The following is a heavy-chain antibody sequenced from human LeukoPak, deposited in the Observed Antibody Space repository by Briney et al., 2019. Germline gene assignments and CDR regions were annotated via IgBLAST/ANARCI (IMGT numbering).Heavy chain of an antibody. D-gene: IGHD6-13*01. CDR2: INGDGSST. CDR3: ARGNVAAAGIHY. Sequence: GGSLRLSCAASGFTFSSYSMHWVRQAPGKGLVWVSRINGDGSSTSYVDSVMGRFTISRDNAKNTLYLQMNSVRAEDTAVYYCARGNVAAAGIHYWGQGTLVIVSS. V-gene: IGHV3-74*01. J-gene: IGHJ4*02. CDR1: GFTFSSYS.